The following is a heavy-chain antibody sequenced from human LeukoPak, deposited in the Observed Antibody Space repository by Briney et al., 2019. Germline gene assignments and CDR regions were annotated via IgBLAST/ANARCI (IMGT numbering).Heavy chain of an antibody. V-gene: IGHV3-23*01. CDR1: GFTFSSYA. Sequence: PGGSLRLSCAASGFTFSSYAMSWVRQAPGKGLEWVSAISGSGGSTYYADSVKGRFTISRDNSKNTLYLQMNSLRAEDTAVYYCVPGGRSHDWFDPWGQGTLVTVSS. CDR3: VPGGRSHDWFDP. CDR2: ISGSGGST. D-gene: IGHD2-15*01. J-gene: IGHJ5*02.